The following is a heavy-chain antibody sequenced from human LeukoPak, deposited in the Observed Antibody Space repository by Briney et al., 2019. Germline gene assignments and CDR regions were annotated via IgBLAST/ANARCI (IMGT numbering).Heavy chain of an antibody. Sequence: SETLSLTCTVSGGSISSGSYHWSWLRQPAGKGLEWIGSIYTSGSTNYNPSLKSRVSISVDTSKNLFSLKLSSVTAADTAVYYCARVAEEMAIAGWFDTWGQGTLVTVSS. CDR3: ARVAEEMAIAGWFDT. D-gene: IGHD5-24*01. CDR1: GGSISSGSYH. CDR2: IYTSGST. J-gene: IGHJ5*02. V-gene: IGHV4-61*02.